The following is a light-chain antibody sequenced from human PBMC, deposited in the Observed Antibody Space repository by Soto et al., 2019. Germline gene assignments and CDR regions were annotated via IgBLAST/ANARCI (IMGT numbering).Light chain of an antibody. CDR2: DVS. Sequence: QSVLTQPASVSGSPGQSITISCTGTSSDVGGYNYVSWYQQHPGKAPKLMIYDVSNRPSGVSNRFSGSKSGNTASLTISGLQAEDEAYYYCRYYTSSSTQVVFGGGTKLTVL. V-gene: IGLV2-14*01. J-gene: IGLJ2*01. CDR1: SSDVGGYNY. CDR3: RYYTSSSTQVV.